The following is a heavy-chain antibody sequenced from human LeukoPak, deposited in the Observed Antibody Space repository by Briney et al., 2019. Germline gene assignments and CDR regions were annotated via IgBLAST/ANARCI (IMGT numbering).Heavy chain of an antibody. J-gene: IGHJ4*02. V-gene: IGHV4-61*01. Sequence: PSETLSLTCTVSGASVSSNSHYWSWLRQPPGQGLEWIGYVYYSGSTNYSPSLTSRLTISVDTSKNQFSLKLSSVTAADTAVYYCARMEAWVGFTTGPRGFDYWGQGTLVTVSS. D-gene: IGHD1-26*01. CDR1: GASVSSNSHY. CDR2: VYYSGST. CDR3: ARMEAWVGFTTGPRGFDY.